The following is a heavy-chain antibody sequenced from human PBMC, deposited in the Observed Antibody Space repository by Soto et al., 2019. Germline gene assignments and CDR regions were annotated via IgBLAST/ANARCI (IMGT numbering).Heavy chain of an antibody. CDR2: ISAYNGNT. D-gene: IGHD3-10*01. Sequence: VPVKVSCKACGYSITSSGISWVRQAPGQEREWMGWISAYNGNTNYPQRLQGRVTMTTDTPTSTAYMELRSLRSDDTAVYYCARDPQKIPMVFEGPPHGFDIWGQGTMVTVSS. J-gene: IGHJ3*02. V-gene: IGHV1-18*01. CDR1: GYSITSSG. CDR3: ARDPQKIPMVFEGPPHGFDI.